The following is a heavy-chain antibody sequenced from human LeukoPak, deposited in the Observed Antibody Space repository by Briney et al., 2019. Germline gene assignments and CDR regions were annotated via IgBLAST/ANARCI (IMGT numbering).Heavy chain of an antibody. CDR1: GYTFTSYG. CDR3: ARTSNYYGSGSYGY. V-gene: IGHV1-18*01. Sequence: ASVTVSFKASGYTFTSYGISWVRQAPGQGREWMGWISAYNGNTNYAQKLQGRVTMTTDTSTSTAYMELSSLRSEDTAVYYCARTSNYYGSGSYGYWGQGTLVTVSS. CDR2: ISAYNGNT. J-gene: IGHJ4*02. D-gene: IGHD3-10*01.